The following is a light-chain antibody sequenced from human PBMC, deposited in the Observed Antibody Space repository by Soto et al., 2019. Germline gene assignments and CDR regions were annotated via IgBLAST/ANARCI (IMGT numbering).Light chain of an antibody. CDR2: GAS. CDR3: QHYNDWPPTWT. V-gene: IGKV3-15*01. CDR1: LSVSSK. Sequence: EIVMTQSPATLSVSPGERATLSCRASLSVSSKLAWYQQKPGQAPRVLIYGASTRATGIPARFSGSGSGTEFTLTISSLQTEDFAVYYCQHYNDWPPTWTFGQGTKV. J-gene: IGKJ1*01.